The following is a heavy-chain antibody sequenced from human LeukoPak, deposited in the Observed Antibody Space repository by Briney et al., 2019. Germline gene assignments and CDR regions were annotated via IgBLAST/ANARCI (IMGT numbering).Heavy chain of an antibody. CDR2: ISGSGGRT. CDR1: GFTFSTYA. CDR3: ARFYDSSGYSPYGAFNI. D-gene: IGHD3-22*01. V-gene: IGHV3-23*01. Sequence: PGGSLRLSCAASGFTFSTYAMSWVRQAPGKGLEWVSAISGSGGRTYYADSVRGRFTISRDNSKNTLYLQMNSLRAEDTAVYYCARFYDSSGYSPYGAFNIGGQGTMVPVSS. J-gene: IGHJ3*02.